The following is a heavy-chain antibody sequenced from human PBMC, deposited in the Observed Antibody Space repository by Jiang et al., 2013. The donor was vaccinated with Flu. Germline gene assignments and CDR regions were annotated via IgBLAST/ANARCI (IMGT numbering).Heavy chain of an antibody. D-gene: IGHD1-26*01. J-gene: IGHJ4*02. CDR2: ISSSSSYI. Sequence: SGGGLVKPGGSLRLSCAASGFTFSSYSMNWVRQAPGKGLEWVSSISSSSSYIYYADSVKGRFTISRDNAKNSLYLQMNSLRAEDTAVYYCARDLLGSYNFGFDYWGQGTLVTVSS. CDR3: ARDLLGSYNFGFDY. V-gene: IGHV3-21*01. CDR1: GFTFSSYS.